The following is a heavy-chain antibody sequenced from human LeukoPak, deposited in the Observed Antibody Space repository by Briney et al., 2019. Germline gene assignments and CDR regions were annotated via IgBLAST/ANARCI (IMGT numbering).Heavy chain of an antibody. V-gene: IGHV7-4-1*02. Sequence: WASVNVSFKASGYTFTSYAMNWVRQAPGQGLEWMGWINTNTGNPTYAQGFTGRFVFSLDTSVSTAYLQISSLKAEDTAVYYCASTATYYDFWSGYSTSNWFDPWGQGTLVTVSS. CDR3: ASTATYYDFWSGYSTSNWFDP. J-gene: IGHJ5*02. CDR2: INTNTGNP. D-gene: IGHD3-3*01. CDR1: GYTFTSYA.